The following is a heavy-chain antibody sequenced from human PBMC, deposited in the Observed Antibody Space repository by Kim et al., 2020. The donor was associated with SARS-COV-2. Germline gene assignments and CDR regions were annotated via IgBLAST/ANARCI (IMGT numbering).Heavy chain of an antibody. J-gene: IGHJ6*02. V-gene: IGHV1-69*04. D-gene: IGHD1-26*01. CDR1: GGTFSSYA. CDR2: IIPILGIA. Sequence: SVKVSCKASGGTFSSYAISWVRQAPGQGLEWMGRIIPILGIANYAQKFQGRVTITADKSTSTAYMELSSLRSEDTAVYYCARDIVGANNYGMDVWGQGTTVTVSS. CDR3: ARDIVGANNYGMDV.